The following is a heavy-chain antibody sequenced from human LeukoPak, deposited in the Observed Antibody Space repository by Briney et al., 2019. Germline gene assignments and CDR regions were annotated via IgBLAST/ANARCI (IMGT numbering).Heavy chain of an antibody. CDR3: ASAGSSTSSYYYYYMDV. J-gene: IGHJ6*03. Sequence: GGSLRLSCAASGFTFSSYSMNWVRQAPGKGLEWVSSISSSSSYIYYADSVKGRFTISRDNSKNTLYLQMNSLRAEDTAVYYCASAGSSTSSYYYYYMDVWGKRTTVTVSS. D-gene: IGHD2-2*01. CDR1: GFTFSSYS. CDR2: ISSSSSYI. V-gene: IGHV3-21*01.